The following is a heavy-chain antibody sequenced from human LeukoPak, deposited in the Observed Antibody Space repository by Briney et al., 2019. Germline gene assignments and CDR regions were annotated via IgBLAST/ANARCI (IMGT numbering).Heavy chain of an antibody. CDR1: GFTFSSYA. CDR3: ARLSDSQNPFDY. J-gene: IGHJ4*02. Sequence: GGSLRLSCAASGFTFSSYAMHWARQAPGKGLEWVAVISYDGSNKYYADSVKGRFTISRDNSKNTLYLQMNSLRAEDTAVYYCARLSDSQNPFDYWGQGTLVTVSS. CDR2: ISYDGSNK. V-gene: IGHV3-30*04. D-gene: IGHD3-16*02.